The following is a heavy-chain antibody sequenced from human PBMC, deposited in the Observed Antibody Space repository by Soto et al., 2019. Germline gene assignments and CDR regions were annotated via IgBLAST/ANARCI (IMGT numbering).Heavy chain of an antibody. CDR2: IIPIFGTA. D-gene: IGHD6-19*01. V-gene: IGHV1-69*01. CDR1: GGTFSSYA. J-gene: IGHJ5*02. CDR3: ARGSVAGTLEGRYWFDP. Sequence: QVQLVQSGAEVKKPGSSVKVSCKASGGTFSSYAISWVRQAPGQGLEWMGGIIPIFGTANYAQKFQGRVTITADESTSTAYTELSSLRSEDTAVYYCARGSVAGTLEGRYWFDPWGQGTLVTVPS.